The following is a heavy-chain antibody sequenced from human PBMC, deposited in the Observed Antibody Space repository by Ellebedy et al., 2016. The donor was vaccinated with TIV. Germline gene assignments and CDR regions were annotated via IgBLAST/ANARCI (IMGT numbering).Heavy chain of an antibody. CDR3: VKGRGSRVSVYYYDMDV. J-gene: IGHJ6*02. Sequence: GESLKISCSGSGFTFSSYGMHWVRQAPGKGLEDVSGISNNGISTSYADSVKGRFTISRDNAKNRLYLQMNFLTPDDTAHYYCVKGRGSRVSVYYYDMDVWGRGTTVTVSS. D-gene: IGHD1-14*01. V-gene: IGHV3-64*04. CDR2: ISNNGIST. CDR1: GFTFSSYG.